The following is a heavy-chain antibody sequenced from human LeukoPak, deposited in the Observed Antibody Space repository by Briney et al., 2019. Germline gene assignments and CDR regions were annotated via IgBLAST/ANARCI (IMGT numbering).Heavy chain of an antibody. J-gene: IGHJ4*02. CDR3: TTYYYDSSGYYAPD. CDR2: IHHSGST. V-gene: IGHV4-4*02. D-gene: IGHD3-22*01. CDR1: GGSISSSNW. Sequence: SGTLSLTCAVSGGSISSSNWWSWVRQSPGKGLEWIVEIHHSGSTNYNPSLKSRVTISVDKSKNQFSLKLSSVTAADTAVYYCTTYYYDSSGYYAPDWGQGTLVTVSS.